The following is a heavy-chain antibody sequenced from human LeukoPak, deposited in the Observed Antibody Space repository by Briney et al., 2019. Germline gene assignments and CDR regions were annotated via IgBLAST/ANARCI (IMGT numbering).Heavy chain of an antibody. CDR3: AREAFSGYDYFDY. CDR2: ISSRGRII. Sequence: GGSLRLSCAASGFTFTNYEMNWVRQAPGKGLEWVSYISSRGRIIYYADSVKGRFTISRDNAQKSLYLQMNSLRADDTAVYYCAREAFSGYDYFDYWGQGTLVTVSS. D-gene: IGHD5-12*01. CDR1: GFTFTNYE. J-gene: IGHJ4*02. V-gene: IGHV3-48*03.